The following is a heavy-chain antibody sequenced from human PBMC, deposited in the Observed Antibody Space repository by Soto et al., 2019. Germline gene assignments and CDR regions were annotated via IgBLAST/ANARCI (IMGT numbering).Heavy chain of an antibody. CDR2: ISSSGSTI. Sequence: PGGSLRLSCAASGFTFSSYEMNWVRQAPGKGLEWASYISSSGSTIYYADSVKGRFTISRDNAKNSLYLQMNSLRAEDTAVYYCARDTRQWELLPFDYWGQGTQVTVSS. CDR3: ARDTRQWELLPFDY. CDR1: GFTFSSYE. D-gene: IGHD1-26*01. J-gene: IGHJ4*02. V-gene: IGHV3-48*03.